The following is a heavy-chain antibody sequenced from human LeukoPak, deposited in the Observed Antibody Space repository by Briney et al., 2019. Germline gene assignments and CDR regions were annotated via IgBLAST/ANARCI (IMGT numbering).Heavy chain of an antibody. CDR2: IYYSGST. CDR1: GGSISSHY. D-gene: IGHD3-3*01. V-gene: IGHV4-59*11. CDR3: ARVRITIFGVALHGVDP. J-gene: IGHJ5*02. Sequence: SETLSLTCTVSGGSISSHYWSWIRQPPGKGLEWIGYIYYSGSTNYNPSLKSRVTISVDTSKNQFSLKLSSVTAADTAVYYCARVRITIFGVALHGVDPWGQGTLVTVS.